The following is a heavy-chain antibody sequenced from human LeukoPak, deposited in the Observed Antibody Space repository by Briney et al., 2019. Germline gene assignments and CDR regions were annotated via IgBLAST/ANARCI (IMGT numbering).Heavy chain of an antibody. Sequence: GGSLRLSCAASGFTFSTYWMHWVRQAPGTGLVWVSGIKSDGSNSNYADCVKGRFTISRDNAKNTLYLQMNSLRAEDTAVYHCVRVGGRSSIGGDCWGQGTLVTVSS. CDR1: GFTFSTYW. CDR3: VRVGGRSSIGGDC. J-gene: IGHJ4*02. V-gene: IGHV3-74*01. D-gene: IGHD3-10*01. CDR2: IKSDGSNS.